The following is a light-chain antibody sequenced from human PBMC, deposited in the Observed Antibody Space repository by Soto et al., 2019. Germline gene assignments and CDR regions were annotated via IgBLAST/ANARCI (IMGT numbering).Light chain of an antibody. CDR2: AAS. CDR1: QSISNY. J-gene: IGKJ5*01. CDR3: QQTDTTPIT. Sequence: DIQMTQSPSSLSASVGDRVEISCRASQSISNYLNWYQQKPGKAPKIMIYAASSLQSGVPSRFIGSGSGTDCTLTISSLQPEDVATYFCQQTDTTPITFGQGTRLEIK. V-gene: IGKV1-39*01.